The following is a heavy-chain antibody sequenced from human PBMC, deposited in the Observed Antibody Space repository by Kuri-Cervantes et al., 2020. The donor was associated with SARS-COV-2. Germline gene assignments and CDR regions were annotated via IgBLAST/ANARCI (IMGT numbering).Heavy chain of an antibody. Sequence: GESLKISCAASGFTFSSYDMHWVRQATGKGLEWVSAIGTAGDPYYPGSVKGRFTISRENAKNSLYLQMNSLRAEDTAVYYCARVVGYSSSWYYFDYWGQGTLVTVSS. D-gene: IGHD6-13*01. CDR3: ARVVGYSSSWYYFDY. J-gene: IGHJ4*02. CDR2: IGTAGDP. CDR1: GFTFSSYD. V-gene: IGHV3-13*05.